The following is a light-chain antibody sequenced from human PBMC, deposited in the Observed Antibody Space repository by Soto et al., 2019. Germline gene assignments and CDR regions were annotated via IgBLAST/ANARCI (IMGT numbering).Light chain of an antibody. V-gene: IGLV2-8*01. CDR3: GSYAGSYTYVV. CDR1: SSDVGGYNY. J-gene: IGLJ2*01. CDR2: EVS. Sequence: QSALTQPPSASGSPGQSVTISCTGTSSDVGGYNYVSWYQQHPGKAPKLMIYEVSKRPSGVPDRFSGSKSGNTASLTVSGLLAEDEADYYCGSYAGSYTYVVFGGGTKLTVL.